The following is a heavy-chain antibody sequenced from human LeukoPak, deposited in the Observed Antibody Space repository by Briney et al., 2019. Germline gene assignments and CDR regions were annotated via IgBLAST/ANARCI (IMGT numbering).Heavy chain of an antibody. D-gene: IGHD3-22*01. J-gene: IGHJ3*02. CDR3: ARPQAYDSSGNDAFDI. CDR2: INPSGGST. V-gene: IGHV1-46*01. CDR1: GYTFTSYY. Sequence: ASVKVSCKASGYTFTSYYMHCVRQAPGQGLEWMGIINPSGGSTSYAQKFQGRVTMTRDTSTSTVYMELSSLRSEDTAVYYCARPQAYDSSGNDAFDIWGQGTMVTVSS.